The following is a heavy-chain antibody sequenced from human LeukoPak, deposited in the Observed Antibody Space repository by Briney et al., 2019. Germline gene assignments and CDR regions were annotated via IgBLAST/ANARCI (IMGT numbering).Heavy chain of an antibody. Sequence: GGSLILSCAASGFTFASYSMNWVRQAPGKGLEWVSSISGDSTYIYNAGSVKGRFTISRDNAQASLYLQMISLRADDTAVYYCARVSGRLERQSDLDYWGQGTLVIVSS. CDR1: GFTFASYS. CDR3: ARVSGRLERQSDLDY. D-gene: IGHD1-1*01. CDR2: ISGDSTYI. V-gene: IGHV3-21*01. J-gene: IGHJ4*02.